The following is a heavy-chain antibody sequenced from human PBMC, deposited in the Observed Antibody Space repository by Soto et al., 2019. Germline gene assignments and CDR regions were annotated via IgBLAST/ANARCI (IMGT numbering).Heavy chain of an antibody. V-gene: IGHV3-21*01. CDR3: ARVVYFDRSAYGL. CDR2: ISGDSNYI. J-gene: IGHJ3*01. CDR1: GFSFSGYN. D-gene: IGHD3-22*01. Sequence: LRLSCAASGFSFSGYNMNWVRQAPGKGLEWVSSISGDSNYIYYADSVQGRFTISRDNAKNSVYLQMNSLRAEDTAVYYCARVVYFDRSAYGLWGQGTMVTVSS.